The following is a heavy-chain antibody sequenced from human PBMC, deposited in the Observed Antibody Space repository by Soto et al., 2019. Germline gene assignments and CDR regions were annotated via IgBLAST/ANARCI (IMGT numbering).Heavy chain of an antibody. J-gene: IGHJ4*02. Sequence: PGGSLRLSCAASGFTFDDYAMHWVRQAPGKGLEWVSGISWNSGSIGYADSVKGRFTISRDNAKNSLYLQMNSLRAEDTALHYCAKDRTVTHGGGFDYWGQGTLVTSPQ. V-gene: IGHV3-9*01. CDR1: GFTFDDYA. CDR2: ISWNSGSI. CDR3: AKDRTVTHGGGFDY. D-gene: IGHD4-17*01.